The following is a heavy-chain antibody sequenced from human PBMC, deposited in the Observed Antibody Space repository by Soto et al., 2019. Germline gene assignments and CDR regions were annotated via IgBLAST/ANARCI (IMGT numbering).Heavy chain of an antibody. CDR3: AKEDFDP. V-gene: IGHV3-30*18. Sequence: QVQLVESGGGVVRPGRSLRLSCAASGFTFSSYAMHWVRQAPGKGLEWVSIISYDGTNRNYADSVKGRFTISRDNSESTVYLQMNSLRPEDTAVYYCAKEDFDPCGQGTLVTVSS. CDR1: GFTFSSYA. J-gene: IGHJ5*02. CDR2: ISYDGTNR.